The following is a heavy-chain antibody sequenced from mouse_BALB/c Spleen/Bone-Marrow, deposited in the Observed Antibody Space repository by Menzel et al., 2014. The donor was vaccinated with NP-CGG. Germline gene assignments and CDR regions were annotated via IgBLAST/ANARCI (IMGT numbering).Heavy chain of an antibody. V-gene: IGHV1S130*01. Sequence: VQLQQSGSVLVRPGASVKLSCKASGYTFTSSWMHWAKQRPGQGLEWIGEIHPNSGNTNYNEKLKGKATLTVDTSSSTAYVELSSLTSEDSAVYYCARSGFDYWGQGTTLTVSS. D-gene: IGHD4-1*01. CDR2: IHPNSGNT. CDR3: ARSGFDY. J-gene: IGHJ2*01. CDR1: GYTFTSSW.